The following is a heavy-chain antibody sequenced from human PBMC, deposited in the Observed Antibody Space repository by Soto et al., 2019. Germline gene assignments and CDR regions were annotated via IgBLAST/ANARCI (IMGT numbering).Heavy chain of an antibody. Sequence: GGSLRLSCAASGFTVSTNYMSWVRQAPGKGLEWVSVIYSGGNTDYADSVKGRFTISRDNSKRTVYLQMNSLRAEDTGVYYCARARDGYNFLYEPTWGQGTLVTVSS. J-gene: IGHJ4*02. V-gene: IGHV3-53*01. CDR2: IYSGGNT. D-gene: IGHD5-12*01. CDR1: GFTVSTNY. CDR3: ARARDGYNFLYEPT.